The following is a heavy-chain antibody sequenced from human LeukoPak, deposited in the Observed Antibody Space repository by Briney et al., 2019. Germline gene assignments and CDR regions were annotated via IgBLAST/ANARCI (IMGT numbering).Heavy chain of an antibody. CDR1: GFAFSSYG. V-gene: IGHV3-33*01. J-gene: IGHJ6*04. D-gene: IGHD3-9*01. Sequence: GGSLRLSCAASGFAFSSYGMHWVRQAPGKGLEWVAVIWYDGSNKYYADSVKGRFTISRDNSKNTLYLQMNSLRAEDTAVYYCARDQLRYFDWLLRYYYYGMHVWGKGTTVTVSS. CDR2: IWYDGSNK. CDR3: ARDQLRYFDWLLRYYYYGMHV.